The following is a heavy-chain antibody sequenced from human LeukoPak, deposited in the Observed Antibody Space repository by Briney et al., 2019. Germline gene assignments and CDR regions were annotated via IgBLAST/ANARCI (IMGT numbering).Heavy chain of an antibody. J-gene: IGHJ2*01. CDR2: ISTSGST. CDR3: AGHDEGSGWYRSYIDL. V-gene: IGHV4-4*09. Sequence: SQTLSLTCTDSGVSISSYYCSWLRHPPGKGLEWIGYISTSGSTGYSPSLKSRVTISVDRSKNQCSLNLSSVTAADTAVYYFAGHDEGSGWYRSYIDLWGRGTLVIVSS. CDR1: GVSISSYY. D-gene: IGHD6-19*01.